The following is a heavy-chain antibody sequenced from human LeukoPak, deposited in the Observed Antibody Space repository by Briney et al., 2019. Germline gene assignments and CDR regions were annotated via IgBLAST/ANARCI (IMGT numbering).Heavy chain of an antibody. Sequence: ASVKVSCKASGYTFTSYDINWVRQATGQGLEWMGWMNPNSGNTGYAQRFQGRVTMTRNTSISTAHMELSSLRSGDTAVYYCARRVVRGVKVYFDYWGQGTLVTVSS. V-gene: IGHV1-8*01. CDR2: MNPNSGNT. CDR1: GYTFTSYD. D-gene: IGHD3-10*01. CDR3: ARRVVRGVKVYFDY. J-gene: IGHJ4*02.